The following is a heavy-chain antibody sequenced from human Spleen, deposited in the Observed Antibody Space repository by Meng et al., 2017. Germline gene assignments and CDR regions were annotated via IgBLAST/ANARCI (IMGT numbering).Heavy chain of an antibody. CDR3: AKGSRQWHNYFDF. J-gene: IGHJ4*02. D-gene: IGHD6-19*01. Sequence: GESLKISCAASGFTFSSYSMNWVRQAPGKGLEWVSGISVSGVSTYYADSVKGRFTISRDISKNTLYLQMNSLRAEDTAVYYCAKGSRQWHNYFDFWGQGTLVTVSS. CDR2: ISVSGVST. CDR1: GFTFSSYS. V-gene: IGHV3-23*01.